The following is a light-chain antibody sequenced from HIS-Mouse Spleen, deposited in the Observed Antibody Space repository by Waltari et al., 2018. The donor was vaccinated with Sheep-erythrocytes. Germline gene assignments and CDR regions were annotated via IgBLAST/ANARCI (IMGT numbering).Light chain of an antibody. CDR3: QTWGTGIQV. CDR2: LNSDGSH. V-gene: IGLV4-69*01. Sequence: QLVLTQSPSASASLGASVKLTCTLSSGHSSYAIAWHQQQPEKGPRYLMKLNSDGSHSNGDVIPDRFSGSSSGAERYLTIPSLQSEDEADYYCQTWGTGIQVFGGGTKLTVL. CDR1: SGHSSYA. J-gene: IGLJ2*01.